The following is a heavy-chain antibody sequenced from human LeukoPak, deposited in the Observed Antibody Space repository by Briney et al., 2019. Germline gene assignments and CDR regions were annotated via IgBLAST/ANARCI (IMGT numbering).Heavy chain of an antibody. J-gene: IGHJ4*02. CDR2: IYYSGTT. Sequence: YIYYSGTTNYNPSLTRRVTISVDTSNNQFSLKVSSVTSADTAVYYCARVPTYTNHFDYWGQGTLVTVSS. CDR3: ARVPTYTNHFDY. V-gene: IGHV4-59*01. D-gene: IGHD4-11*01.